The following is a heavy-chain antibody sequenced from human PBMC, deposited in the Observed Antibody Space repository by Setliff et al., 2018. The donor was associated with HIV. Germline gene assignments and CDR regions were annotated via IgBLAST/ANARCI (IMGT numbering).Heavy chain of an antibody. V-gene: IGHV4-4*02. D-gene: IGHD3-10*01. Sequence: SETLSLTCAVSGGPLNSRNWWSWVRQPPGKGLGWIGEVFHSGSANSNASLRSRVMISVDTSKNQFSLKLSAATAADTAVYYCARDHVFGSRTGFDPWGPGILVTVSS. CDR3: ARDHVFGSRTGFDP. CDR1: GGPLNSRNW. CDR2: VFHSGSA. J-gene: IGHJ5*02.